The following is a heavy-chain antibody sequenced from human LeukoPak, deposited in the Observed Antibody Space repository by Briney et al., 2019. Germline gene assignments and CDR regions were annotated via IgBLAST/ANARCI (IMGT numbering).Heavy chain of an antibody. CDR1: GGSFSGYY. V-gene: IGHV4-34*01. Sequence: PSETLSLTCAVYGGSFSGYYWSWIRQPPGKGLEWIGEINHSGSTNYNPSLKSRVTISVDTSKNQFSLKLSSVTAADTAVYYCARFGPDSYYYDSSGYQGFDYWGQGTLVTVSS. CDR3: ARFGPDSYYYDSSGYQGFDY. CDR2: INHSGST. J-gene: IGHJ4*02. D-gene: IGHD3-22*01.